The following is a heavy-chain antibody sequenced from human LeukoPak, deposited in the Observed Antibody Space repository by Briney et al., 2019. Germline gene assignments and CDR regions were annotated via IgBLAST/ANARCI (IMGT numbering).Heavy chain of an antibody. CDR3: ARADQEYYDILTGYPWFDP. J-gene: IGHJ5*02. CDR2: INPNSGGT. Sequence: ASVKVSCKASGYTFTGYYMHWVRQAPGQGLEWMGWINPNSGGTNYAQKFQGRVTMTRDTSISTAYMELSRLRSDDTAVYYCARADQEYYDILTGYPWFDPWGQGTLVTVSS. CDR1: GYTFTGYY. D-gene: IGHD3-9*01. V-gene: IGHV1-2*02.